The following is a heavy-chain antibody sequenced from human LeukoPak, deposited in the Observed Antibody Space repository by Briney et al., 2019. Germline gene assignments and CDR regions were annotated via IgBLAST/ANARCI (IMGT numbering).Heavy chain of an antibody. Sequence: PGGSLRLSCAASGFTFSSYGMRWVRQAPGKGLEWVAVIWYDGSNKYYADSVKGRFTISRDNSKNTLYLQMNSLRAEDTAVYYCAREGSSDAFDIWGQGTMVTVSS. CDR3: AREGSSDAFDI. V-gene: IGHV3-33*01. CDR2: IWYDGSNK. J-gene: IGHJ3*02. CDR1: GFTFSSYG.